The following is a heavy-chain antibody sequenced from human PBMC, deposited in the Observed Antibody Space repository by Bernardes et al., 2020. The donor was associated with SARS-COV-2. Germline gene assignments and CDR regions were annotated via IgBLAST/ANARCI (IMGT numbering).Heavy chain of an antibody. CDR2: ISYDGSNK. Sequence: GGSLRLSCAASGFIFSTYGMHWVRQAPGKGLEWVAVISYDGSNKYYADSVKGRFTISRDNSKNTLYLQMNSLRAEDTAVYYCARDSFQGQPNIYYYYGMDVWGQGTTVTVSS. D-gene: IGHD2-15*01. CDR1: GFIFSTYG. J-gene: IGHJ6*02. CDR3: ARDSFQGQPNIYYYYGMDV. V-gene: IGHV3-33*01.